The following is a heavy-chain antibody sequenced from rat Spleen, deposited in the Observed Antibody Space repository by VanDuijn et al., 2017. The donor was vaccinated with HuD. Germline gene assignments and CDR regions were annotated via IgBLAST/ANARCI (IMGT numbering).Heavy chain of an antibody. CDR1: GFTFSNYG. D-gene: IGHD1-12*03. V-gene: IGHV5-29*01. CDR3: ARHHYDGYYHGPVLGIMDA. CDR2: IIYDGSST. J-gene: IGHJ4*01. Sequence: EVQLVESGGGLVQPGRSLKLSCAASGFTFSNYGMHWIRQAPKKGLEWVATIIYDGSSTYYRDSVKGRFTISRDNAKGTLSLQMNILRSEDTASYYCARHHYDGYYHGPVLGIMDAWGQGASVTVSS.